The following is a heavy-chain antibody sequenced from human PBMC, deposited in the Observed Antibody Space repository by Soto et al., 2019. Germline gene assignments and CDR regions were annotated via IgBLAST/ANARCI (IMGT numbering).Heavy chain of an antibody. D-gene: IGHD4-17*01. CDR2: IIPTFGTP. Sequence: QVQLVQSGAEVKKPGSSVKVSCKASGDTFSRYAISWWGQAPGQGLEWWGGIIPTFGTPNYAQKFQGRVTIIADESTSTVYMEVSSLTSEDTAMYYCARVAYGDYGVDVWGQGTTVTVSS. CDR3: ARVAYGDYGVDV. V-gene: IGHV1-69*01. J-gene: IGHJ6*02. CDR1: GDTFSRYA.